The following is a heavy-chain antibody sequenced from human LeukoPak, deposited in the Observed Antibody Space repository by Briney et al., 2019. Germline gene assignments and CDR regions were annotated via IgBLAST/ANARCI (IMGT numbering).Heavy chain of an antibody. CDR1: GYSLNSGYF. D-gene: IGHD5-18*01. Sequence: SETLSLTCTVSGYSLNSGYFWGWIRQPPGKGLEWIGNIHHSGSTYYNPSLQSRVIISVDTSKNQFSLRLSSVTAADTAVYYCARPGVGSGRYGAFDIWGQGTLVIVSS. CDR3: ARPGVGSGRYGAFDI. J-gene: IGHJ3*02. V-gene: IGHV4-38-2*02. CDR2: IHHSGST.